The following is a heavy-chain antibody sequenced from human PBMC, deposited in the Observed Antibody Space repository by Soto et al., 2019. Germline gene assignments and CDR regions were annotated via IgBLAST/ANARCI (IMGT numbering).Heavy chain of an antibody. J-gene: IGHJ5*02. V-gene: IGHV1-8*01. CDR3: ARMASFGSLNWFDP. CDR1: GYIFTNND. CDR2: MNPGSGDT. Sequence: EASVKGLCKASGYIFTNNDVSWVRQATGQGLEWMGWMNPGSGDTGYAQKFQGRVTMTRNISIATAYMELSSLRADDTAIYYCARMASFGSLNWFDPWGQGTLVTVSS. D-gene: IGHD5-18*01.